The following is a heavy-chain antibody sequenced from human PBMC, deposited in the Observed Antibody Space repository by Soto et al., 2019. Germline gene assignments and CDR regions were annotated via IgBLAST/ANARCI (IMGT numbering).Heavy chain of an antibody. Sequence: SETLSLACSVSGGSVSSDNYYWSLIRQPPGKGLEWIGYIYYTGNTNYNPSLRSRLTISVDKSKNQFSLKLSSLTAEDTAVYSCAREPVSGQRYFDSWAQGTQVTVSS. CDR3: AREPVSGQRYFDS. V-gene: IGHV4-61*01. CDR2: IYYTGNT. D-gene: IGHD6-19*01. CDR1: GGSVSSDNYY. J-gene: IGHJ4*02.